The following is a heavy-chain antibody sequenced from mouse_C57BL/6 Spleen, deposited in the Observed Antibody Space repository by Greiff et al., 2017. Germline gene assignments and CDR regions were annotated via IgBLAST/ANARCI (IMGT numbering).Heavy chain of an antibody. Sequence: QVQLQQPGAELVMPGASVKLSCKASGYTFTSYWMHWVKQRPGQGLEWIGEIDPSDSYTNYNQKFKGKSTLTVDKSSSTAYMQLSSLTSEDSAVXYCARSEGHGGSSFHYFDYWVQGTTLTVSS. CDR1: GYTFTSYW. D-gene: IGHD1-1*01. J-gene: IGHJ2*01. V-gene: IGHV1-69*01. CDR3: ARSEGHGGSSFHYFDY. CDR2: IDPSDSYT.